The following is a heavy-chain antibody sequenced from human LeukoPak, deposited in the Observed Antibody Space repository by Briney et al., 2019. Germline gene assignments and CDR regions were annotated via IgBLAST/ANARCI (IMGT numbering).Heavy chain of an antibody. CDR1: GFTFSSYW. D-gene: IGHD3-9*01. Sequence: PGGSLRLSCAASGFTFSSYWMSWVRQAPGKGLEWVANIKQDGSEKYYVDSVKGRFTISRDNAKNSLYLQMNSLRAEDTAVYYCARDPGYDILTGYNDYWGQGTLVTVSS. J-gene: IGHJ4*02. CDR2: IKQDGSEK. CDR3: ARDPGYDILTGYNDY. V-gene: IGHV3-7*01.